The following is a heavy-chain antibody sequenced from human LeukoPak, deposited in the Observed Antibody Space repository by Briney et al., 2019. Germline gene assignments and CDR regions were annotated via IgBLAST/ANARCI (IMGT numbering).Heavy chain of an antibody. CDR2: ISGSGGST. CDR3: ATSPPGYIRGGGLDY. D-gene: IGHD6-19*01. J-gene: IGHJ4*02. V-gene: IGHV3-23*01. CDR1: GFTFSSYA. Sequence: GGSLSLSCAAAGFTFSSYAMSWVRQAPGKGLEWVSAISGSGGSTYYADSVKGRFTISRDNSKNTLYLQMNSLRAEDTAVYYCATSPPGYIRGGGLDYGGRGTLVTVSS.